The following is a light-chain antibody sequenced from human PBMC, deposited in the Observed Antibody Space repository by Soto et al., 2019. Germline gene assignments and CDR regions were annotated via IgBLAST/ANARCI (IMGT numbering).Light chain of an antibody. J-gene: IGLJ1*01. CDR1: SSDVGAYDY. CDR2: DVS. Sequence: QSALTQPASVSGSPGQSITISCTGTSSDVGAYDYVSWYQQHPGEVPKLMIFDVSDRPSGVSNRFSGSKSGNTASLTISGLQAEDEAYYYCSSFTTGNSYFLRTGTKLTVL. CDR3: SSFTTGNSYF. V-gene: IGLV2-14*03.